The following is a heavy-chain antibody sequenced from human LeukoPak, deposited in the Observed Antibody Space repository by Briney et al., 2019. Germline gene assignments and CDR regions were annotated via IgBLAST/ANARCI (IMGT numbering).Heavy chain of an antibody. D-gene: IGHD6-19*01. V-gene: IGHV4-59*01. CDR3: ARVGSSGSNWFDP. CDR1: GGSISSYY. J-gene: IGHJ5*02. CDR2: IYYSGST. Sequence: SETLSLTCTVSGGSISSYYWSWIRQPPGKGLEWIGYIYYSGSTNYNPSPKSRVTISVDTSKNQFSLKLSSVTAADTAVYYCARVGSSGSNWFDPWGQGTLVTVSS.